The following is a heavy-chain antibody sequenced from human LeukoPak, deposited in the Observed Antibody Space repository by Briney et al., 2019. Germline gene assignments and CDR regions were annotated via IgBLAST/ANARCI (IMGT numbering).Heavy chain of an antibody. CDR1: GFTFSSYG. D-gene: IGHD3-10*01. V-gene: IGHV3-30*18. CDR2: ISYDGSNK. Sequence: AVSLRLSCAASGFTFSSYGMHWVRQAPGKGLEWVAVISYDGSNKYYADSVKGRFTISRDNSKNPLYLQMNSLRAEDTAVYYCAKDPKWFGELSDYYFDYWGQGTLVTVSS. J-gene: IGHJ4*02. CDR3: AKDPKWFGELSDYYFDY.